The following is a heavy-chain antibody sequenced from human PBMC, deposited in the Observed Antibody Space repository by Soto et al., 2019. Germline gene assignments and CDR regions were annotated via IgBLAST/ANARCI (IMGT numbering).Heavy chain of an antibody. CDR3: ARGREFDS. V-gene: IGHV4-30-2*01. CDR1: GGSLTSGTYS. J-gene: IGHJ4*02. Sequence: KPSETLSLTCAVSGGSLTSGTYSWNWIRQPPGKGLEWIGYIFPSGTTYYNPSLKSRVSISIDVSKNQFSLNLRSLTAADTAVYYCARGREFDSRGKGTLVTVSS. CDR2: IFPSGTT.